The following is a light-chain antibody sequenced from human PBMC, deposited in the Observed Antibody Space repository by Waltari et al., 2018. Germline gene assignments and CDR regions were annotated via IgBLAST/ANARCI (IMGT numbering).Light chain of an antibody. CDR2: GVT. CDR1: QSVSSTY. J-gene: IGKJ4*01. Sequence: EIVLTQSPGTLSLSPGERATLSCRASQSVSSTYLGWYQQRPGPATRLLIYGVTSRASGIPDRFSGSGSRTDFTLTISRLEPEDFAVYYCQQYLSTALTFGGGTKVEIK. V-gene: IGKV3-20*01. CDR3: QQYLSTALT.